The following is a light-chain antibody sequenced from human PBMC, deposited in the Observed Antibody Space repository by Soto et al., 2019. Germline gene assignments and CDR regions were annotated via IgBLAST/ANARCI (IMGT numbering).Light chain of an antibody. V-gene: IGKV4-1*01. CDR2: WAS. Sequence: DIVMTQSPDSLAVSLGERATNNCKSSQSVFYSSDSKNYLAWYQHKPGQPPNLLIYWASTRESGVPDRFSGSASETDFTLTISSLQAEDVAVYYCQQYYSTPPTFGQGTKVEIK. CDR1: QSVFYSSDSKNY. CDR3: QQYYSTPPT. J-gene: IGKJ1*01.